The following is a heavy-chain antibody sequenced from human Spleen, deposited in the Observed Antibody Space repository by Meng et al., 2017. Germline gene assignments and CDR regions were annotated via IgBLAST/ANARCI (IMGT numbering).Heavy chain of an antibody. D-gene: IGHD6-13*01. Sequence: GSLRLSCTVSGGSIRTYYWSWIRQTPGKGLEWIGNSDYSGSTNYNPSLKSRVTISVDTSKNQFSLKLRSVTAADTAVYYCARVLSAAAHDYWGQGTLVTVSS. J-gene: IGHJ4*02. V-gene: IGHV4-59*01. CDR2: SDYSGST. CDR3: ARVLSAAAHDY. CDR1: GGSIRTYY.